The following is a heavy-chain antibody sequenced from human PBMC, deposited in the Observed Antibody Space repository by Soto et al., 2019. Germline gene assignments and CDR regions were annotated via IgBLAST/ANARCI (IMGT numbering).Heavy chain of an antibody. CDR2: IYYSGST. Sequence: PSETLSLTYAVSGCSISSRNWWGWIRQPPGKGLEWIGYIYYSGSTNYNPSLKSRVTISVDTSKNQFSLKLSSVTAADTAVYYCARHGEGTIRPLNWFDPWGQGTLVNVS. V-gene: IGHV4-28*01. J-gene: IGHJ5*02. D-gene: IGHD7-27*01. CDR1: GCSISSRNW. CDR3: ARHGEGTIRPLNWFDP.